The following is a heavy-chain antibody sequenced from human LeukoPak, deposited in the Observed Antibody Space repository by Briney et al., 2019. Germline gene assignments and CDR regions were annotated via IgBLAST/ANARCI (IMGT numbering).Heavy chain of an antibody. Sequence: PGRSLRLSCAASGFTFDDYAMHWVRQAPGKGLEWVSGIGWNSGSIGYADSVKGRFTISRDNAKNSLYLQMNSLRAEDTAVYYCARATGGSYTAWFDPWGQGTLVTFSS. V-gene: IGHV3-9*01. CDR2: IGWNSGSI. CDR3: ARATGGSYTAWFDP. CDR1: GFTFDDYA. J-gene: IGHJ5*02. D-gene: IGHD1-26*01.